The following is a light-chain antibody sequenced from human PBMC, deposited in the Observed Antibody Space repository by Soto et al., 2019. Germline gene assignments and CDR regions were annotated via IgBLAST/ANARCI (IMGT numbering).Light chain of an antibody. CDR3: QQSYSTPRT. Sequence: DIQMTQSPSSLSASVGDTVTITCRASQSISTQLNWYQQKPGKAPKVVIYAASNLQGGVPSRFSGSGPGTDFTLTISSLQPEDYASYYCQQSYSTPRTFGQGTKVDIK. V-gene: IGKV1-39*01. J-gene: IGKJ1*01. CDR1: QSISTQ. CDR2: AAS.